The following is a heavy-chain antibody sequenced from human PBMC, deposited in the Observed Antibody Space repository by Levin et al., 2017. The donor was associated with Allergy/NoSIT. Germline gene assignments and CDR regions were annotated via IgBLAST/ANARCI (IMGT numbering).Heavy chain of an antibody. J-gene: IGHJ3*02. CDR3: ARRSPVTLDAFDI. CDR1: GSSFTSYW. D-gene: IGHD2-21*02. CDR2: IYPGDSDT. Sequence: GGSLRLSCKGSGSSFTSYWIGWVRQMPGKGLEWMGIIYPGDSDTRYSPSFQGQVTISADKSISTAYLQWSSLKASDTAMYYCARRSPVTLDAFDIWGQGTMVTVSS. V-gene: IGHV5-51*01.